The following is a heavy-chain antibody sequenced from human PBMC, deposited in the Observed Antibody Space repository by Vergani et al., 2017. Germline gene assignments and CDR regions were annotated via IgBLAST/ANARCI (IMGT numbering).Heavy chain of an antibody. V-gene: IGHV4-39*02. Sequence: QLQLQESGPGLVKPSETLSLTCTVSGDSISRTNFYWGWIRQPPGKGLEWLGSVYFTGHTYYNPSLKSRVTISVDTSNNHFSLNLSSVTAADTAVYYGARSGSYQRARDHWGRGTLVTVSS. CDR2: VYFTGHT. J-gene: IGHJ4*02. D-gene: IGHD6-25*01. CDR3: ARSGSYQRARDH. CDR1: GDSISRTNFY.